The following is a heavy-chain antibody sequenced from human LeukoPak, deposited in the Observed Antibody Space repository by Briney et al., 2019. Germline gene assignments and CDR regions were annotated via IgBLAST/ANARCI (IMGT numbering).Heavy chain of an antibody. CDR2: ISNNGDTI. D-gene: IGHD2-2*01. Sequence: GGSLRLSRAASGFTFSSYEMNWVRQAPGKGLEWVSFISNNGDTITYVDSVKGRFTISRDNAKNSLYLQMNSLRAEDTAVYYCARWYCSSTNYHSYYYGMDVWGQGTTVTVSS. V-gene: IGHV3-48*03. CDR3: ARWYCSSTNYHSYYYGMDV. J-gene: IGHJ6*02. CDR1: GFTFSSYE.